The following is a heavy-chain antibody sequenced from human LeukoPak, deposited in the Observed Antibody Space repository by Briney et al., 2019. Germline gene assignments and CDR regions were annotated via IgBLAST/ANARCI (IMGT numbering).Heavy chain of an antibody. V-gene: IGHV4-61*02. CDR3: ARQQPYDFWSGYPFDY. D-gene: IGHD3-3*01. Sequence: SQTLSLTCTVSGGSISSGSYYWSWIRQPAGKGLEWIGRIYTSGSTNYNPSLKGRVTISVDTSKNQFSLKLSSVTAADTAVYYCARQQPYDFWSGYPFDYWGQGTLVTVSS. CDR1: GGSISSGSYY. CDR2: IYTSGST. J-gene: IGHJ4*02.